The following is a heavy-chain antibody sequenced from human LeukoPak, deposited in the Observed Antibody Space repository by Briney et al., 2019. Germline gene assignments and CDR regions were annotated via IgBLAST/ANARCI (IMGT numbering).Heavy chain of an antibody. CDR3: ARGFRGWYAEGFDY. CDR2: ISSSGSTI. D-gene: IGHD6-19*01. J-gene: IGHJ4*02. CDR1: GFTFSSYE. V-gene: IGHV3-48*03. Sequence: GGSLRLSCAASGFTFSSYEMNWVRQAPGKGLEWVSYISSSGSTIYYADSVKGRFTISRDNAKNSLYLQMNSLRAEDTAVYYCARGFRGWYAEGFDYWGQGTLVTVSS.